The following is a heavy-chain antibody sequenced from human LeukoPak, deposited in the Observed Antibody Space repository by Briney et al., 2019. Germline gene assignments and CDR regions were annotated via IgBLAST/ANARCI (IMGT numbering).Heavy chain of an antibody. V-gene: IGHV3-33*01. CDR2: IWYDGSNK. CDR3: ATHSGNYPRGYFDY. Sequence: GGSLRLSCAASGFTFSSYGMHWVRQAPGKGLEWVAVIWYDGSNKYYADSVKGRFTISRDNSKNRLYLQMNSLRAEDTAVYYCATHSGNYPRGYFDYWGQGTLVTVSS. J-gene: IGHJ4*02. D-gene: IGHD1-26*01. CDR1: GFTFSSYG.